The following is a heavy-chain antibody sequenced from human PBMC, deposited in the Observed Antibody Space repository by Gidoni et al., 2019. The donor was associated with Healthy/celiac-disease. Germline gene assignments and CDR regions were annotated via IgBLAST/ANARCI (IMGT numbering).Heavy chain of an antibody. CDR2: ISGSGGST. Sequence: EVQRLESVGGLVQPGWSLRLACAASGFTFISYAMSWVRQAPGQGREWVSAISGSGGSTYYADSVKGRFTISRDNSKNTLYLQMNSLRAEDTAVYYCPNGIPVHLRSGQYYFDYWGQGTLVTVSS. J-gene: IGHJ4*02. V-gene: IGHV3-23*01. CDR3: PNGIPVHLRSGQYYFDY. CDR1: GFTFISYA. D-gene: IGHD2-8*01.